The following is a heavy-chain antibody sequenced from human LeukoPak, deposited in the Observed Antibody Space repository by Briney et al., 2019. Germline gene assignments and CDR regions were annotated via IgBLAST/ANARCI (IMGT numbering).Heavy chain of an antibody. J-gene: IGHJ4*02. Sequence: GGSLRLSCAASGFTFSSYEMNWVRQAPGKGLEWVSYISSSGSTIYYADSVKGRFTISRDNSKNTLYLQMNSLRAEDTAVYYCARDVDSSGYFDYWGQGTLVTVSS. CDR2: ISSSGSTI. CDR3: ARDVDSSGYFDY. V-gene: IGHV3-48*03. CDR1: GFTFSSYE. D-gene: IGHD3-22*01.